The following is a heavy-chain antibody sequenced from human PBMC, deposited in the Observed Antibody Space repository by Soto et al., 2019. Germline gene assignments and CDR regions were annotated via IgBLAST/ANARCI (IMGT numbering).Heavy chain of an antibody. J-gene: IGHJ4*01. V-gene: IGHV3-23*01. CDR3: AKGWADY. D-gene: IGHD6-13*01. Sequence: EVQLLESGGGLVQPGGSLRLSCAASGFTFSGYNMNWVRQGPGKGLEWVSGISSSGGSTVYADSVKGRFTISRNIFKNAPDLQMSSLRADDTAVYYCAKGWADYWCHGTPVTVSS. CDR2: ISSSGGST. CDR1: GFTFSGYN.